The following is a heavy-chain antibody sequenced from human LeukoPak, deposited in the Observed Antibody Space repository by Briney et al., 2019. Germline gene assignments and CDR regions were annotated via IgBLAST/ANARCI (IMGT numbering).Heavy chain of an antibody. J-gene: IGHJ4*02. CDR3: ASAPSIAAAGMGYFDY. Sequence: GESLKISCKGSGYSFTSYWIGWVRQMPGKGLEWMGIIYPGDSDTRYGPSFQGQVTISADKSISTAYLQWSSLKASDTAMYYCASAPSIAAAGMGYFDYWGQGTLVTVSS. CDR2: IYPGDSDT. CDR1: GYSFTSYW. D-gene: IGHD6-13*01. V-gene: IGHV5-51*01.